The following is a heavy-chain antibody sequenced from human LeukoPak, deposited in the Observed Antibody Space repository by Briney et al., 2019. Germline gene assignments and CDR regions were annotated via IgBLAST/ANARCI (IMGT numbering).Heavy chain of an antibody. Sequence: PGGSLRLSCAASGFTFSSYAMSWVRQAPGRGLEWVSGVRGSADTGNYADSVKGRFTISRDSTKNTLYLQMNSLRTEDTAVYYCTYMTTVFTVDLWGQGTLVTVSS. V-gene: IGHV3-23*01. J-gene: IGHJ5*02. CDR1: GFTFSSYA. CDR3: TYMTTVFTVDL. CDR2: VRGSADTG. D-gene: IGHD4-17*01.